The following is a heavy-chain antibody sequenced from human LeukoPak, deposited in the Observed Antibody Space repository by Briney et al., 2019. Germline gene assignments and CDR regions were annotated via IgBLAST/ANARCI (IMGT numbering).Heavy chain of an antibody. Sequence: GGSLRLSCAASGFTFSSYAMSWVRQAPGKGLEWVSAISGSGGSTYYADSVKGRFTISRDNSKNTLYLQMNSLRAEDTAVYYCAKRRSTRSIYYYYYMDVWGKGTTVTVSS. CDR2: ISGSGGST. CDR3: AKRRSTRSIYYYYYMDV. CDR1: GFTFSSYA. J-gene: IGHJ6*03. V-gene: IGHV3-23*01. D-gene: IGHD2-2*01.